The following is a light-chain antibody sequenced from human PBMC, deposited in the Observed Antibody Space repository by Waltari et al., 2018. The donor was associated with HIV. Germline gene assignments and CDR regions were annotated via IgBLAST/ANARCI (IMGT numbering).Light chain of an antibody. CDR3: SSYTSSSTPW. CDR2: EVS. V-gene: IGLV2-14*01. CDR1: RSDVGGYNY. Sequence: QSALTQPASVSGSPGQSITIPCPGTRSDVGGYNYVSWYQQHPGKAPQLMIYEVSNRPSGVSNRFSGSKSGNTASLTISGLQAEDEADYYCSSYTSSSTPWFGGGTKLTVL. J-gene: IGLJ3*02.